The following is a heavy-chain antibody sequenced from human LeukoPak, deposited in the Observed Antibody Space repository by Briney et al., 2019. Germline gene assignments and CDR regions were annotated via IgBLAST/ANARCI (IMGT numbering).Heavy chain of an antibody. CDR3: AREARVGGALQY. CDR2: INPDGSIR. CDR1: GLTFSTYW. J-gene: IGHJ4*02. V-gene: IGHV3-74*03. D-gene: IGHD1-26*01. Sequence: GESRRLSCAASGLTFSTYWMHWVRQAPGKGLAWVARINPDGSIRTYANSVQGRVTISRDTAKDTLFLQMNSLRAEDTAVYYCAREARVGGALQYWGQGTPVTVSS.